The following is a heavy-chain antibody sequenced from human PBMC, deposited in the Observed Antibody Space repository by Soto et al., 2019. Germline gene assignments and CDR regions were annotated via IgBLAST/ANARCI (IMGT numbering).Heavy chain of an antibody. CDR2: IYYSGST. CDR3: ARASEIIYFDY. V-gene: IGHV4-39*01. Sequence: QLQLQESGPGLVKPSETLSLTCTVSGGSISSSSYYWGWIRQPPGKGLEWIGSIYYSGSTYYNPSLKSRVTISVDTSKNQFSLKLSSVTAADTAVYYCARASEIIYFDYWGQGILVTVSS. J-gene: IGHJ4*02. CDR1: GGSISSSSYY.